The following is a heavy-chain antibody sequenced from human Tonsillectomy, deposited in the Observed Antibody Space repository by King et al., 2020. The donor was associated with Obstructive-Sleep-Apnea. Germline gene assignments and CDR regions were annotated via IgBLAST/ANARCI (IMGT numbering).Heavy chain of an antibody. Sequence: GQLVQSGAEVKKPGASLRISCKGSGYSFTNYWIPWVRQMPGKGLEWMGRIDPSDSYTNYSPSFQGHVTISADKSISTAYLQWSSLKASDTAMYYCARLRYDSNGYYYGDYWGQGTLVTVSS. CDR1: GYSFTNYW. CDR2: IDPSDSYT. CDR3: ARLRYDSNGYYYGDY. D-gene: IGHD3-22*01. J-gene: IGHJ4*02. V-gene: IGHV5-10-1*01.